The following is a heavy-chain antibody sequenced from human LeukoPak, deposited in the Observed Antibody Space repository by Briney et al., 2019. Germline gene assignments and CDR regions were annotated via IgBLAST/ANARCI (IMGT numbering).Heavy chain of an antibody. CDR1: GFTFSDYY. Sequence: GGSLRLSCAASGFTFSDYYMSWIRQAPGKGLEWVAVLSYDGSNKYYADSVKGRFTISRDNSKNTLYLQMNSLRVEDTAVYYCAKDASTVTLHADYWGQGTLVTVSS. J-gene: IGHJ4*02. D-gene: IGHD4-17*01. V-gene: IGHV3-30*18. CDR3: AKDASTVTLHADY. CDR2: LSYDGSNK.